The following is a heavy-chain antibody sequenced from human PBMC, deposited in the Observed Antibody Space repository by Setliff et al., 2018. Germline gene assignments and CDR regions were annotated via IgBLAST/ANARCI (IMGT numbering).Heavy chain of an antibody. V-gene: IGHV4-34*12. CDR2: IINSGSS. CDR1: GGSFSGYY. J-gene: IGHJ4*02. Sequence: SETLSLTCAVYGGSFSGYYWSWLRQPPGKSREWIGEIINSGSSNYNPSLNSRVTISMDPSKNQFSLKVSSVTAADTAVYYCARSFSRREKFLLDNWGQGALVTVSS. CDR3: ARSFSRREKFLLDN.